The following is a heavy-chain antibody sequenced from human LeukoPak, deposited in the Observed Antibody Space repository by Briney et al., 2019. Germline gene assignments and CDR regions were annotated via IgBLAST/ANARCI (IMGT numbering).Heavy chain of an antibody. CDR2: ISGSGGST. V-gene: IGHV3-23*01. CDR1: GFTFSIHA. J-gene: IGHJ4*02. CDR3: AKDLPRITMVRGVILEFDY. D-gene: IGHD3-10*01. Sequence: PGGSLRLSCAASGFTFSIHAMSWVRQAPGKGLEWVSAISGSGGSTYYADSVKGRFTISRDNSKNTLYLQMNSLRAEDTAVYYCAKDLPRITMVRGVILEFDYWGQGTLVTVSS.